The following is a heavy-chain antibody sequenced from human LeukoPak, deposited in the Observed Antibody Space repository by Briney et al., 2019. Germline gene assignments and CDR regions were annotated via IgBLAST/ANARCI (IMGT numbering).Heavy chain of an antibody. CDR3: ARAPNWEALHYYFYYGMDV. CDR2: INHSGST. J-gene: IGHJ6*02. CDR1: GGSFSGYY. Sequence: PSETLSLTCAVYGGSFSGYYWSWIRQPPGKGLEWIGEINHSGSTNYNPSLKSRVTISVDTSKNQFSLKLSSVAAADTAVYYCARAPNWEALHYYFYYGMDVWGQGTTVTVSS. V-gene: IGHV4-34*01. D-gene: IGHD1-26*01.